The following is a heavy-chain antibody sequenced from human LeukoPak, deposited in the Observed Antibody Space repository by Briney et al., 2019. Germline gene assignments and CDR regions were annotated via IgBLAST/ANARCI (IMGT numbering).Heavy chain of an antibody. J-gene: IGHJ4*02. CDR3: ARERDSGSSTLRFDY. CDR2: IYTSGST. Sequence: PSETLSLTCTVSGGSISSYYWSWIRQPAGQGLEWIGRIYTSGSTDYNPSLKSRVTMSVDTSKNQFSLKLSSVTAADTAVYYCARERDSGSSTLRFDYWGQGTLVTVSS. D-gene: IGHD6-6*01. CDR1: GGSISSYY. V-gene: IGHV4-4*07.